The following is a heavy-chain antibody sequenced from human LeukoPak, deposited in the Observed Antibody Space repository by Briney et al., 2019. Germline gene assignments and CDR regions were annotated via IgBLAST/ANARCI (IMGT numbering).Heavy chain of an antibody. CDR3: ARVGYYGSGSYHYYYYMDV. D-gene: IGHD3-10*01. CDR2: IYTSGST. Sequence: PSETLSLTCTVSGGSLRSYYWSWIRQAAGKGLEWIGRIYTSGSTNYNPSLKSRVTMSVDTSKNQFSLKLSSVTAADTAVYYCARVGYYGSGSYHYYYYMDVWGKGTTVTISS. J-gene: IGHJ6*03. CDR1: GGSLRSYY. V-gene: IGHV4-4*07.